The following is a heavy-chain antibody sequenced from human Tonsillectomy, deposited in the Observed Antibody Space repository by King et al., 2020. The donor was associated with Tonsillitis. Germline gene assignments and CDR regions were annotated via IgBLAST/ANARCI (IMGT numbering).Heavy chain of an antibody. J-gene: IGHJ3*01. CDR1: GFTFSSYA. CDR3: ARASGGLGGSYPLNAFDV. D-gene: IGHD1-26*01. Sequence: VQLVESGGGLVQPGGSLRLSCAASGFTFSSYAMSWVRQAPGKGLEWVSTLSGSGSSTYYADSVKGRLTISRDNSKNTLYLQMSSLRAEDTAVYYCARASGGLGGSYPLNAFDVWGQGTMVTVS. V-gene: IGHV3-23*04. CDR2: LSGSGSST.